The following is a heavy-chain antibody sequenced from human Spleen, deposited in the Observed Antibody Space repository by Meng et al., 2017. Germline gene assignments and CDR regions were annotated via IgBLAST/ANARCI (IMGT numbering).Heavy chain of an antibody. CDR2: INHSGST. J-gene: IGHJ4*02. CDR1: GGAFSDYY. V-gene: IGHV4-34*01. D-gene: IGHD4-11*01. CDR3: ARGPTTMAHDFDY. Sequence: QLHRWGAGLLKPSATLALTCVVSGGAFSDYYGSWIRQPPGKGLEWMGEINHSGSTNYNPSLEIRATISVDTSQNNLSLKLSSVTAADSAVYYCARGPTTMAHDFDYWGQGTLVTVSS.